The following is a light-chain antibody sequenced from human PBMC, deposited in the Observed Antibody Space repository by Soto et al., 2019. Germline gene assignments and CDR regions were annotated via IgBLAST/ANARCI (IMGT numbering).Light chain of an antibody. CDR1: QSVSIY. Sequence: EIVLTQSPATLSLSPGERATLSCRASQSVSIYLAWYQQKPGQAPRLLIYDASNRATGIPARFSGSGSGTDFTLTISSLEPKDFAVYYCQQRSNWPWTFGQGTKVQIK. J-gene: IGKJ1*01. CDR2: DAS. CDR3: QQRSNWPWT. V-gene: IGKV3-11*01.